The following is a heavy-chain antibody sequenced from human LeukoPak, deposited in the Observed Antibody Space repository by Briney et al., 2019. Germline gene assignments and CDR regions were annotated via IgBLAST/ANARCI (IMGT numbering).Heavy chain of an antibody. J-gene: IGHJ4*02. D-gene: IGHD6-19*01. V-gene: IGHV3-53*01. Sequence: AGGSLRLSCAASGFTVSSNYMSWVRQAPGKGLEWVSVIYSGGSTYYADSVKGRFTISRDNAKNSLYLQMNSLRAEDTAVYYCARIPSSGWYYFDYWGQGTLVTVSS. CDR1: GFTVSSNY. CDR2: IYSGGST. CDR3: ARIPSSGWYYFDY.